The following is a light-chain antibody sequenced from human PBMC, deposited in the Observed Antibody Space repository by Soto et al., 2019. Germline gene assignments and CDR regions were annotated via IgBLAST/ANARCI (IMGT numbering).Light chain of an antibody. V-gene: IGLV1-44*01. CDR1: SSNIGSNT. CDR3: AAWDDSLNGPV. CDR2: SNN. J-gene: IGLJ2*01. Sequence: QLVLTQPPSASGTPGQRVTISCSGSSSNIGSNTVNWYQQLPGTAPKLLIYSNNQRPSGVPDRFSGSKFGTSASLAISGLQSEDEADYYCAAWDDSLNGPVFGGGTQLTV.